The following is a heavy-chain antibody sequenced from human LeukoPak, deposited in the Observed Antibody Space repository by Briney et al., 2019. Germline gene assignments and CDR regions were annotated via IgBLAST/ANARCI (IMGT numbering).Heavy chain of an antibody. CDR1: GGSINSYY. D-gene: IGHD2-15*01. CDR3: VRHLSAGRPAFDV. J-gene: IGHJ3*01. Sequence: SETLSLTCTVSGGSINSYYWSWIRQPPGKGLEWIGYIYYSGSTNYNPSLKSRVTISVDTSNNKFSLKLTSLTAADTAVYYCVRHLSAGRPAFDVWAKGQWSPSLQ. CDR2: IYYSGST. V-gene: IGHV4-59*08.